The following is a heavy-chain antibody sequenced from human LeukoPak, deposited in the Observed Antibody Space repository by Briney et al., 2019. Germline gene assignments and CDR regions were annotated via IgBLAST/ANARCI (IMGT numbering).Heavy chain of an antibody. V-gene: IGHV1-69-2*01. J-gene: IGHJ5*02. D-gene: IGHD1-26*01. CDR1: GYTFTDYY. Sequence: ASVKVSCKVSGYTFTDYYMHWVQQAPGKGLEWXXLVDPEDGETIYAEKFQGRVTITADTSTDTAYMELSSLRSEDTAVYYCATGGGSYSRWFDPWAREPWSPSPQ. CDR2: VDPEDGET. CDR3: ATGGGSYSRWFDP.